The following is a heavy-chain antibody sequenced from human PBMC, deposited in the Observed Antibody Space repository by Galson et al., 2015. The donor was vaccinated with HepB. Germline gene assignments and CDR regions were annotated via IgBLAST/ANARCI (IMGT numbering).Heavy chain of an antibody. Sequence: CAISGDSVSSNSAAWNWIRQSPSRGLEWLGRTYYRSKWYNDYAVSVKSRITINPDTSKNQFSLQLNSVTPEDTAVYYCAREGGPPFFYCSSTSCYYAYYYMDVWGKGTTVTVSS. CDR2: TYYRSKWYN. V-gene: IGHV6-1*01. J-gene: IGHJ6*03. D-gene: IGHD2-2*01. CDR3: AREGGPPFFYCSSTSCYYAYYYMDV. CDR1: GDSVSSNSAA.